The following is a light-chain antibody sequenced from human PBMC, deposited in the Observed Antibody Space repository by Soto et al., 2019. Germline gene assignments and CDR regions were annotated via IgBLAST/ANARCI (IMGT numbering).Light chain of an antibody. CDR1: QSVSSNY. Sequence: EFVLTQSPGTLSLSPGERATLSCRAGQSVSSNYLAWYQQKPGQAPRLLIYGASSRASGIPDRFSGSRSGTDFTLTISRLEPEDFAVYYCQQYGGSALFTFGPGTKVDIK. V-gene: IGKV3-20*01. CDR2: GAS. CDR3: QQYGGSALFT. J-gene: IGKJ3*01.